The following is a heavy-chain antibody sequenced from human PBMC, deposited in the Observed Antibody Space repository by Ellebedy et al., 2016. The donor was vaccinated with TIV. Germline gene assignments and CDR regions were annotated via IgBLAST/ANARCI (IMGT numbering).Heavy chain of an antibody. CDR1: GYTFTGYY. V-gene: IGHV1-2*02. Sequence: ASVKVSXXTSGYTFTGYYMHWVRQAPGQGLEWMGWINPNNGDTNYAHNFQGRVTMTSDTSISTAYLELSRLTSDDTAVYYCARGRGRTSSRWENCFDPWGQGTLVTVSS. D-gene: IGHD6-13*01. CDR3: ARGRGRTSSRWENCFDP. CDR2: INPNNGDT. J-gene: IGHJ5*02.